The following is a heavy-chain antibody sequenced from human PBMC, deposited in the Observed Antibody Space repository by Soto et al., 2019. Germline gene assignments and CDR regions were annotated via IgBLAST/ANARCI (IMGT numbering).Heavy chain of an antibody. D-gene: IGHD6-13*01. CDR1: GFTFSSYA. J-gene: IGHJ4*02. Sequence: VQLLESGGGLVQPGGSLRLSCAASGFTFSSYAMSWVRQAPGKGLEWVAVISYDGSNKYYADSVKGRFTISRDNSKNTLYLQMNSLRAEDTAVYYCAGGPGIVDYWGQGTLVTVSS. CDR2: ISYDGSNK. CDR3: AGGPGIVDY. V-gene: IGHV3-30-3*01.